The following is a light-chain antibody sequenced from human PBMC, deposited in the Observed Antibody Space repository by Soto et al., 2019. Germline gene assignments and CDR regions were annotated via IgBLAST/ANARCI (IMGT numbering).Light chain of an antibody. CDR1: QSFSSNY. V-gene: IGKV3-20*01. CDR2: GAS. Sequence: EIVLTQSPGTLSLSPVERATLSCRASQSFSSNYLAWYQQKPGQAPRLLIYGASSRATGIPDRFSGSGSGTDFTLTISRLEPEDFAVYYCQQYGSSPPITFGQGTRLEIK. CDR3: QQYGSSPPIT. J-gene: IGKJ5*01.